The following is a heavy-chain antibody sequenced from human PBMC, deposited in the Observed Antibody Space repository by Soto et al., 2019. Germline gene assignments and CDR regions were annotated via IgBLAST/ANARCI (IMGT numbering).Heavy chain of an antibody. Sequence: SDTLSLTSAVYCASFRGYYWTWIRQPPGKGLEWIGEINHSGSTNYNPSLKSRVTISVDTSKNQFSLKLSSVTAADTAVYYCASVIVVVVAATTGHWFDPWGQG. CDR1: CASFRGYY. D-gene: IGHD2-15*01. CDR3: ASVIVVVVAATTGHWFDP. CDR2: INHSGST. V-gene: IGHV4-34*01. J-gene: IGHJ5*02.